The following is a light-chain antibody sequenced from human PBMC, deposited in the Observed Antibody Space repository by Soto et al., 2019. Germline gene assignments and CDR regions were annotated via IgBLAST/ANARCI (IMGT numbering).Light chain of an antibody. Sequence: QSALTQPASVSGSPGQSITISCTGTSSDVGGHNYVSWYQQHPGKAPKLMIYEVSNRPSGVSNRFSGSKSGNTASLAISGLQAEDEADYYCSAYTSSKYDFGTGTKVTVL. J-gene: IGLJ1*01. CDR2: EVS. V-gene: IGLV2-14*01. CDR3: SAYTSSKYD. CDR1: SSDVGGHNY.